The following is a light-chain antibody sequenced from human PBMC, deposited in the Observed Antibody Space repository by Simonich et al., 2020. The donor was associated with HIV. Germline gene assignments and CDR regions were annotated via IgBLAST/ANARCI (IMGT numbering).Light chain of an antibody. J-gene: IGKJ1*01. CDR2: WAS. Sequence: DIVMTQSPDSLAVSLGERATINCKSRRNILYNYNNKNDLAWYQQKPGQPPNLLIYWASTRESGVPDRFSASGSGTDFTLTISSLQAEDVAVYYCQQYYTTPPTFGQGTKVEIK. V-gene: IGKV4-1*01. CDR1: RNILYNYNNKND. CDR3: QQYYTTPPT.